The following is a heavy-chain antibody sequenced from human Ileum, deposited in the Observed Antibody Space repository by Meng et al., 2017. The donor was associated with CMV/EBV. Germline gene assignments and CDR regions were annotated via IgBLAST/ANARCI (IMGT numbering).Heavy chain of an antibody. J-gene: IGHJ4*02. CDR3: ARNVGFYSSQIAY. D-gene: IGHD3-3*01. V-gene: IGHV4-39*07. CDR2: VYYSGTT. Sequence: QLQGQGPGLVKPSETLSLTCTASGGSTTSSTYYWGWIRQPPGKGLEWIGSVYYSGTTYYNPSLKSRVNMSIDTSKNRFSLKLSSATAADTAVYYCARNVGFYSSQIAYWGQGALVTVSS. CDR1: GGSTTSSTYY.